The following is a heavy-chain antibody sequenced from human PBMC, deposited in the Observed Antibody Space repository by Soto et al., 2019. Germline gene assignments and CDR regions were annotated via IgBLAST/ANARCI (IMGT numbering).Heavy chain of an antibody. CDR1: GGSFSNYY. J-gene: IGHJ4*02. CDR3: ARDWAPSSGRYEPFFDC. D-gene: IGHD1-26*01. CDR2: INQSGIT. Sequence: SETLSLTCAVYGGSFSNYYWSWIRQPPGKGLEWIGEINQSGITNYNPSLKSRVTISEDASKNQFSLKLSSVTAADTAVYYCARDWAPSSGRYEPFFDCWGQGTLVTVSS. V-gene: IGHV4-34*01.